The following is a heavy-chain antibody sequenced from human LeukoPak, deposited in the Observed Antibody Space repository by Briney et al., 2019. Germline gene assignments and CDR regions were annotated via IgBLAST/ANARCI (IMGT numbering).Heavy chain of an antibody. D-gene: IGHD1-14*01. CDR1: GFTFGNSW. V-gene: IGHV3-74*03. Sequence: GGSLRLSCAASGFTFGNSWVHWVRQAPGKGLVWVSLINADGGTTSYADSVKGRFTISRDNARNTLSLQMYSLTIEDTAVYYCVVVVEPPDSDGFDVWGQGTMITVSS. CDR3: VVVVEPPDSDGFDV. CDR2: INADGGTT. J-gene: IGHJ3*01.